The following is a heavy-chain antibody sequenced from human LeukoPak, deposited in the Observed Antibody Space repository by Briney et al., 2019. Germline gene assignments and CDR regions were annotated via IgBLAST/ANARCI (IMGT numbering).Heavy chain of an antibody. V-gene: IGHV3-64*01. D-gene: IGHD2-15*01. CDR1: GFTFSSYA. J-gene: IGHJ4*02. CDR2: ITSSGDSP. Sequence: PGGSLRLSCAASGFTFSSYAMPWVRQVPGQGLEYVSAITSSGDSPYYANSVRGRFTISRDNSKNTLYLQMGSLRAEDMAVYYCAREYCSSGSCQYYLDYWGQGTLVTVSS. CDR3: AREYCSSGSCQYYLDY.